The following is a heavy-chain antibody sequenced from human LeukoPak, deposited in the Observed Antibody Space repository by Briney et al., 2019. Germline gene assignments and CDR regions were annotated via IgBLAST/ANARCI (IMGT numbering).Heavy chain of an antibody. CDR3: VFTYGSTSASSYFDS. D-gene: IGHD2/OR15-2a*01. V-gene: IGHV3-11*04. Sequence: GGSLRLSCAASGFTFSDYYMSWIRQAPGKGLEWVSYISSSGSTIYYADSVKGRFTISRDNSKNTLHLEMNSLRVEDTAVYFCVFTYGSTSASSYFDSWGQGTLVTVSS. J-gene: IGHJ4*02. CDR2: ISSSGSTI. CDR1: GFTFSDYY.